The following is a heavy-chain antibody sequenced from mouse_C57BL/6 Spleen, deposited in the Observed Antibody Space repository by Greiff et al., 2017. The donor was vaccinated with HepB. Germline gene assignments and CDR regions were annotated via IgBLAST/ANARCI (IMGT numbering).Heavy chain of an antibody. V-gene: IGHV1-69*01. CDR1: GYTFTSYW. CDR3: ARGYDYWYFDV. D-gene: IGHD2-2*01. J-gene: IGHJ1*03. Sequence: VKLQQPGAELVMPGASVKLSCKASGYTFTSYWMHWVKQRPGQGLEWIGEIDPSDSYTNYNQKFKGKSTLTVDKSSSTAYMQLSSLTSEDSAVYYCARGYDYWYFDVWGTGTTVTVSS. CDR2: IDPSDSYT.